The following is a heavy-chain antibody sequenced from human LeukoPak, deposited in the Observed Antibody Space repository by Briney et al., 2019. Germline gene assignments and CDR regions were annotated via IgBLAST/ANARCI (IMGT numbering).Heavy chain of an antibody. J-gene: IGHJ3*02. CDR2: IYSNGNT. D-gene: IGHD1-26*01. CDR3: ARGLVGLTPHAGVFQI. CDR1: GGSFGSSY. Sequence: PSETLSLTCIVSGGSFGSSYWSWIRQPPGKGLEWIAYIYSNGNTNSNPSLKSRVTIAVDTSQSQFSLKLSSVTAADTAVYYCARGLVGLTPHAGVFQIWGQGTKVTVSS. V-gene: IGHV4-59*01.